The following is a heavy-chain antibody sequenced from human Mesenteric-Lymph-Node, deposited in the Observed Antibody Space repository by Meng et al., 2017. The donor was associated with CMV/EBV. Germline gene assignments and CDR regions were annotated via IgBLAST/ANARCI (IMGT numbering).Heavy chain of an antibody. V-gene: IGHV4-39*07. CDR3: ARATPGYSYGPLDY. CDR2: IYYSGST. CDR1: GGSISSSSYY. J-gene: IGHJ4*02. D-gene: IGHD5-18*01. Sequence: GSLRLSCTVSGGSISSSSYYWGWIRQPPGTGLEWIGSIYYSGSTYYNPSLKSRVAISVDTSKDQFSLKLSSVTAADTAVYYCARATPGYSYGPLDYWGQGTLVTVSS.